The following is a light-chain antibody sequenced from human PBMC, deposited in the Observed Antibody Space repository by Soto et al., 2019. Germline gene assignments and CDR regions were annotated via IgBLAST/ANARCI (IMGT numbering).Light chain of an antibody. J-gene: IGKJ4*01. Sequence: EIAMTQSPVTLSVSPGDRVTLSCRASQSVSNAVAWYQQKYGQSPRLLIYAASTRATGVPDRFRGSGSGTDFTLTISSLQSEDFAVYYCQQYDIWGSFGGGARVEI. V-gene: IGKV3-15*01. CDR2: AAS. CDR3: QQYDIWGS. CDR1: QSVSNA.